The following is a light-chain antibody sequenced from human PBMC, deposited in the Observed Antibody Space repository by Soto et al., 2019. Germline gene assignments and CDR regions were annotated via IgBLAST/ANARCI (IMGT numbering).Light chain of an antibody. CDR2: EVM. CDR3: SSYAGGNRV. J-gene: IGLJ2*01. CDR1: SSDVGGYNY. Sequence: SVLTQPPSASGSPGQSVTISCTGTSSDVGGYNYVSWYQQHPGKVPKLMIYEVMKRPSGVPDRFSGSKSGNTASLTVSGLQAEDEADYYCSSYAGGNRVFGGGTKLTVL. V-gene: IGLV2-8*01.